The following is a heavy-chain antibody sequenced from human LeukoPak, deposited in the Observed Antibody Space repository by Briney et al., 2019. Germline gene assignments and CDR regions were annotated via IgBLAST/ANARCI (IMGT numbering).Heavy chain of an antibody. CDR2: IWYDGSNK. CDR3: ARDTYYDRSGARMDV. V-gene: IGHV3-33*01. J-gene: IGHJ6*02. D-gene: IGHD3-22*01. CDR1: GFTFSSYG. Sequence: GGSLRLSCAASGFTFSSYGMHWVRQAPGKGLEWVAVIWYDGSNKYYADSVKGRFTISRDNSKNTLYLQMNSLRAEDTAVYYCARDTYYDRSGARMDVWGQGTTVTVSS.